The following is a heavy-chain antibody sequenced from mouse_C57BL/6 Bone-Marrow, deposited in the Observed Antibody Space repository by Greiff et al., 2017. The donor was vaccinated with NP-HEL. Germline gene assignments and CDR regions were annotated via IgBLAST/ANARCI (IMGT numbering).Heavy chain of an antibody. J-gene: IGHJ2*01. Sequence: QVQLQQPGAELVMPGASVKLSCKASGYTFTSYWMHWVKQRPGQGLEWIGEIDPPDSYTNYNQKFKGKSTLTVDKSSSTAYMQLSSLTSEDSAVYYCARSLDYDDYWGQGTTLTVSS. CDR3: ARSLDYDDY. D-gene: IGHD2-4*01. V-gene: IGHV1-69*01. CDR1: GYTFTSYW. CDR2: IDPPDSYT.